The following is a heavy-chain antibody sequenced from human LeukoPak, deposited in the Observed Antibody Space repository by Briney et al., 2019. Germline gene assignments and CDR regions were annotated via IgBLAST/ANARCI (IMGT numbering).Heavy chain of an antibody. CDR3: ARASYSYGYALDY. CDR1: GGSISSYY. J-gene: IGHJ4*02. CDR2: IYYGGST. V-gene: IGHV4-59*01. Sequence: SETLSLTCTVSGGSISSYYWSWIRQPPGKGLEWIGYIYYGGSTNYNPSLKSRVTISVDTSKNQFSLKLSSVTAADTAVYYCARASYSYGYALDYWGQGTLVTVSS. D-gene: IGHD5-18*01.